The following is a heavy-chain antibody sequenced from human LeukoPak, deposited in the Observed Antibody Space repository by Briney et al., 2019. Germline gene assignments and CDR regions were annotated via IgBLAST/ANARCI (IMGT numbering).Heavy chain of an antibody. V-gene: IGHV4-59*01. CDR3: TRDRSALDT. J-gene: IGHJ3*02. Sequence: ETLSLTCTVSGASISSYFWTWIRQSPGKGLEWIGYISNIGSTNYNPSLKSRVTISGDTSKNQFSLKLGSVTAADTAVYYCTRDRSALDTWGQGTMVTVSS. CDR2: ISNIGST. CDR1: GASISSYF.